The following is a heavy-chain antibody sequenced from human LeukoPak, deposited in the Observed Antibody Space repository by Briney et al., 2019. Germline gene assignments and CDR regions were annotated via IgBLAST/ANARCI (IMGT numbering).Heavy chain of an antibody. CDR2: IQPDGNKE. Sequence: GGSLRLSCAASGFPFSSRWMSWVRQAPGKGLEWVGNIQPDGNKEYPVDSVKGRFTISRDNARNSLFLQMNSLRAEDTAIYYCANPPTVTSFHYWGQGTLVTVSS. V-gene: IGHV3-7*03. CDR3: ANPPTVTSFHY. J-gene: IGHJ4*02. D-gene: IGHD4-11*01. CDR1: GFPFSSRW.